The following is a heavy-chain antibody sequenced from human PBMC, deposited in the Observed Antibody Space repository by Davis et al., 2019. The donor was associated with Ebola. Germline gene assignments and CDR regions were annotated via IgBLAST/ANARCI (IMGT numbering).Heavy chain of an antibody. Sequence: PGGSLRLSCAASGFVFSSYVMSWVRRAPGKGLEWVSTLGTSADTYYAASVKGRFTISRDNSKNTLYLQMNSLRAEDTAVYYCAKGVTIFGVGYYFDYWGQGTLVTVSS. V-gene: IGHV3-23*01. D-gene: IGHD3-3*01. CDR2: LGTSADT. J-gene: IGHJ4*02. CDR3: AKGVTIFGVGYYFDY. CDR1: GFVFSSYV.